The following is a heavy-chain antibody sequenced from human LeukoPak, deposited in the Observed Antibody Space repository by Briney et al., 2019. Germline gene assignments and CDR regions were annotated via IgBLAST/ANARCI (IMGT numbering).Heavy chain of an antibody. CDR2: INHSGST. CDR3: ARSLALRWYEPPFAY. CDR1: GGSFSGYC. D-gene: IGHD4-23*01. J-gene: IGHJ4*02. Sequence: PSETLSLTWAVYGGSFSGYCCSWIRQPPGKGLEWIGEINHSGSTNYNPSLKSRVTISVDTSKNQFSLKLSSVTAADTAVYYCARSLALRWYEPPFAYWGQGTLVTVSS. V-gene: IGHV4-34*01.